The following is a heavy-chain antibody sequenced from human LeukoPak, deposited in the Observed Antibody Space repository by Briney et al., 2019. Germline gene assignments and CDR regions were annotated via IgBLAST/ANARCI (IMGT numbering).Heavy chain of an antibody. D-gene: IGHD2-8*01. Sequence: SVKVSCKASGGTFSSYAISWVRQAPGQGLEWMGGIIPIFGTANYAQKFQGRVTITADESTSTAYMELSSLRSEDTAVYYCAREAGDVLMVYADAYYMDVWGKGTTVTVSS. CDR2: IIPIFGTA. J-gene: IGHJ6*03. CDR3: AREAGDVLMVYADAYYMDV. V-gene: IGHV1-69*01. CDR1: GGTFSSYA.